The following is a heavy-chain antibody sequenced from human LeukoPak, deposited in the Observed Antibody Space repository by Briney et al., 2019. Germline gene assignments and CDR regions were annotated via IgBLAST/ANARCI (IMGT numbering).Heavy chain of an antibody. V-gene: IGHV3-7*01. D-gene: IGHD2-15*01. CDR1: GFTFSSYW. Sequence: PGGSLRLSCAASGFTFSSYWMSWVRQAPGKGLEWVANIKQDGSEEYYVDSVKGRFTISRDNAKNSLYLQMNSLRAEDTAVYYCARSLVVVVAATDYWGQGTLVTVSS. J-gene: IGHJ4*02. CDR2: IKQDGSEE. CDR3: ARSLVVVVAATDY.